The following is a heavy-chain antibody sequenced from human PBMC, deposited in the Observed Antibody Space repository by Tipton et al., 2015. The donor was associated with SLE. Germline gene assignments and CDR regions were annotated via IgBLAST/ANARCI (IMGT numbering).Heavy chain of an antibody. CDR2: ISAHNGNT. D-gene: IGHD3-3*01. Sequence: QLVQSGAEVKKPGASVKVSCKASGYTFTSYYINWVRQAPGQGLEWMGWISAHNGNTNYAQKLQGRVTMTTDTSTSTAYMELRSLGSGDAAVYYCASGEKNDFWSGIFFDYWGQGTLVTVSS. CDR1: GYTFTSYY. J-gene: IGHJ4*02. V-gene: IGHV1-18*01. CDR3: ASGEKNDFWSGIFFDY.